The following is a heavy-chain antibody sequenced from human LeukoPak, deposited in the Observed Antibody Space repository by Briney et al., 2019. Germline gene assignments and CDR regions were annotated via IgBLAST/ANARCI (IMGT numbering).Heavy chain of an antibody. D-gene: IGHD1-14*01. J-gene: IGHJ4*02. CDR3: ALIIGNNGLFGY. V-gene: IGHV3-21*01. CDR1: GFTFSNYS. CDR2: ISSSSSYI. Sequence: GGSLRLSCAASGFTFSNYSMSWVRQAPGKWLEWVSSISSSSSYIYYADSVKGRFTISRDNAKNSLYLQINSLRAEDTAVYYCALIIGNNGLFGYWGQGTLVTVSS.